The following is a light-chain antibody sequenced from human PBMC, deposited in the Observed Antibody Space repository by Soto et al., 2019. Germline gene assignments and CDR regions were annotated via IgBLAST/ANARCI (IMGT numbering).Light chain of an antibody. CDR1: STNVGGYKY. CDR3: SSYAGSNNFVV. J-gene: IGLJ1*01. V-gene: IGLV2-8*01. CDR2: EVS. Sequence: QSALTQPPSASGSPGQTVTISCTGTSTNVGGYKYVSWYQQHPGKAPKLMIYEVSKRPSGVPDRFSGYKSGKTATLSVTGLQAEDEADYYCSSYAGSNNFVVFGTGTKLTVL.